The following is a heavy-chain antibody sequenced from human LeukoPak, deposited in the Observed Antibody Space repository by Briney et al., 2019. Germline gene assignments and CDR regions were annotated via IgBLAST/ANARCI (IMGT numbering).Heavy chain of an antibody. CDR2: IYYSGST. CDR1: GGSISSYY. V-gene: IGHV4-59*12. J-gene: IGHJ5*02. CDR3: ARDLGSSGYSGRNWFDP. D-gene: IGHD3-22*01. Sequence: SETLSLTCTVSGGSISSYYWSWIRQPPGKGLEWIGYIYYSGSTNYNPSLKSRVTISVDTSKNQFSLKLSSGTAADTAVYYCARDLGSSGYSGRNWFDPWGQGTLVTVS.